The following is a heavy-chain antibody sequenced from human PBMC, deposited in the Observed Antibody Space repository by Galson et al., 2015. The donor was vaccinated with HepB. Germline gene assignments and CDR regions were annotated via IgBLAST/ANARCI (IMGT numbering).Heavy chain of an antibody. CDR3: ARDLITFGGVIPRRGAFDI. J-gene: IGHJ3*02. CDR1: GFTFSSYS. Sequence: SLRLSCAASGFTFSSYSMNWVRQAPGKGLEWVSYISSSSSTIYYADSVKGRFTISRDNAKNSLYLQMNSLRAEDTAVYYCARDLITFGGVIPRRGAFDIWGQGTMVTVSS. CDR2: ISSSSSTI. D-gene: IGHD3-16*02. V-gene: IGHV3-48*01.